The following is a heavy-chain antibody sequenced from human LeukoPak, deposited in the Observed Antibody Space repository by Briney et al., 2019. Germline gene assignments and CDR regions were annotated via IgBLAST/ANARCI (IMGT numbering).Heavy chain of an antibody. CDR2: INHSGST. J-gene: IGHJ4*02. V-gene: IGHV4-34*01. D-gene: IGHD6-19*01. Sequence: PSETLSLTCAVYGGSFSGYYWSWIRQPPGKGLEWIGEINHSGSTNYNPSLKSRVTISVDTSKHQFSLKLSSVPAADTAVYYCARRVDSSGWELDYWGQGTLVTVSS. CDR1: GGSFSGYY. CDR3: ARRVDSSGWELDY.